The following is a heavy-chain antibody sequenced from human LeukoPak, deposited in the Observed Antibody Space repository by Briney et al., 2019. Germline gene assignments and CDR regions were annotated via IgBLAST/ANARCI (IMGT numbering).Heavy chain of an antibody. D-gene: IGHD3-22*01. CDR1: GGTFSSYA. CDR3: ARDRYYDSSGAFDI. Sequence: ASVKVSCKASGGTFSSYAISWVRQAPGQGLEWMGWISAYNGNTNYAQKLQGRVTMTTDTSTSTAYMELRSLRSDDTAVYYCARDRYYDSSGAFDIWGQGTMVTVSS. J-gene: IGHJ3*02. V-gene: IGHV1-18*01. CDR2: ISAYNGNT.